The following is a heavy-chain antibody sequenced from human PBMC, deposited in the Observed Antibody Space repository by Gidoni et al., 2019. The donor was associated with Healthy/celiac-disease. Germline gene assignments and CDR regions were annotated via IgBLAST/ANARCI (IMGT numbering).Heavy chain of an antibody. CDR2: IKSKTDGGTT. CDR1: GSTFSNAW. D-gene: IGHD1-26*01. V-gene: IGHV3-15*01. J-gene: IGHJ4*02. Sequence: EVQLVESGGGLVKPGGSLRLSCAASGSTFSNAWMSWVRQAPGKGLEWVGRIKSKTDGGTTDYAAPVKGRFTISRDDSKNTLYLQMNSLKTEDTAVYYCTTDSGSYSFDYWGQGTLVTVSS. CDR3: TTDSGSYSFDY.